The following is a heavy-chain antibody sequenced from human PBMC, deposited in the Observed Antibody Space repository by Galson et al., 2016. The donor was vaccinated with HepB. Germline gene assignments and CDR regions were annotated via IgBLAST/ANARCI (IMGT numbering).Heavy chain of an antibody. V-gene: IGHV3-73*01. CDR1: GFTFSDSA. CDR2: IRSKANTYAT. Sequence: SLRLSCAASGFTFSDSAMHWVRQASGKGLEWVGRIRSKANTYATAYAASVKGRFTISSDNAKNTLYLQMNSLRDEDTAVYYCAREFSGSRFFDYWGQGTLVAVSS. J-gene: IGHJ4*02. D-gene: IGHD1-26*01. CDR3: AREFSGSRFFDY.